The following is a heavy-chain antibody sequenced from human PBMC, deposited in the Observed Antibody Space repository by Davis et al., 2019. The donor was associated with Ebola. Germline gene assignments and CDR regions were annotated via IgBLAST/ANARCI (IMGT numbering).Heavy chain of an antibody. CDR3: AKDWVQLSVHYYYMDV. Sequence: GESLKISCAASGFMFSNYAMNWVRQAPGKGLEWVSGISGSGGNTYYADSVKGRFTLSRDNSKNTLYLQMNSLRAEDTAVYYCAKDWVQLSVHYYYMDVWGKGTTVTVSS. D-gene: IGHD5-18*01. J-gene: IGHJ6*03. V-gene: IGHV3-23*01. CDR1: GFMFSNYA. CDR2: ISGSGGNT.